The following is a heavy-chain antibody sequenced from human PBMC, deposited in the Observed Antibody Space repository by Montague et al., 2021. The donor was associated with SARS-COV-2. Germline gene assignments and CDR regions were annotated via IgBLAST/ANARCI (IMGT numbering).Heavy chain of an antibody. D-gene: IGHD3-3*01. J-gene: IGHJ4*02. CDR2: IYYGGST. CDR3: ARKRITIFGVVTWPAYFDY. V-gene: IGHV4-59*01. CDR1: GGSISSYY. Sequence: SETLSLTCTVSGGSISSYYWSWIRQPPGKGLEWIGYIYYGGSTNYNPSLKSRVTISVDTSKNQFSLKLSSVTAADTAVYYCARKRITIFGVVTWPAYFDYWGQGTLVTVSS.